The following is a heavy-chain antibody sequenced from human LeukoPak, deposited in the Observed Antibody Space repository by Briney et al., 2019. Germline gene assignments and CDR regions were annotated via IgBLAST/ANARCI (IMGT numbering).Heavy chain of an antibody. CDR2: ISSRNSYT. J-gene: IGHJ4*02. D-gene: IGHD6-19*01. CDR1: GFTFSSYT. Sequence: GGSLRLSCAASGFTFSSYTMNWVRQAPGKGLEWVSSISSRNSYTYYADSVKGRFTTYYADSVKGRFTISRDNAKNSLYLQMNSLRAEDTAVYYCARVMTVAASESFDYWGQGTLVTVSS. V-gene: IGHV3-21*01. CDR3: ARVMTVAASESFDY.